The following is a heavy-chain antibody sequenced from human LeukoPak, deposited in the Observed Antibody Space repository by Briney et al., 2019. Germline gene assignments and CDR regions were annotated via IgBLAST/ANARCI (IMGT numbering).Heavy chain of an antibody. CDR3: ARGGGAAGPRGWFDP. V-gene: IGHV1-69*04. Sequence: ASVKVSFKASGGTFSRYAISWVRQAPGQGLEWMGRIIPIFGIANYAQKFQGRVTITADKSTSTAYMELSSLRSEDTAVYYCARGGGAAGPRGWFDPWGQGTLVTVSS. D-gene: IGHD6-13*01. CDR2: IIPIFGIA. CDR1: GGTFSRYA. J-gene: IGHJ5*02.